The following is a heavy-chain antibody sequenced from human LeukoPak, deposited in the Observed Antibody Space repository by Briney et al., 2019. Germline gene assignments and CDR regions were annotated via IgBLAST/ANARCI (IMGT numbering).Heavy chain of an antibody. CDR3: ARTETLWFGELFPDY. J-gene: IGHJ4*02. CDR2: ISSSGSTI. D-gene: IGHD3-10*01. CDR1: GFTFSDYY. Sequence: PGGSLRLSCAASGFTFSDYYMSWIRQAPGKGLEWVSYISSSGSTIYYADSVKGRFTISRDNAKNSLYLQMNSLRAEDTAVYYCARTETLWFGELFPDYWGQGTLVTVSS. V-gene: IGHV3-11*04.